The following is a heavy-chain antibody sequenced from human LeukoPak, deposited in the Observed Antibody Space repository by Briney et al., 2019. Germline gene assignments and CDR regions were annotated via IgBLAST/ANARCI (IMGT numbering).Heavy chain of an antibody. D-gene: IGHD1-1*01. CDR2: MSSRGYPT. Sequence: PGGSLRLSCLASGFTFSDYYMSWVRQAPGKGLEWTSYMSSRGYPTYYAESVKGRFTISRDNAKNTLYLQMHNLRADDTAVYFCARVGIALTSPFDYWGLGTLVAVSS. J-gene: IGHJ4*02. V-gene: IGHV3-11*01. CDR3: ARVGIALTSPFDY. CDR1: GFTFSDYY.